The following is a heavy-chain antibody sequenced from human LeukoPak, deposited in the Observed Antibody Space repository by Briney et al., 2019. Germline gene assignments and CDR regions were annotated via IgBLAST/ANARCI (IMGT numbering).Heavy chain of an antibody. CDR1: GYTFPGYD. Sequence: ASVKVSCKASGYTFPGYDMHWVRQVPGQGLEWMGWINPNSGDANYAQNFQGRVTMTRDTSISTLYLELSRLRSDDTAMYYCVRAGCSAVSCHTWFAPWVQGTLVTVSS. D-gene: IGHD2-2*02. J-gene: IGHJ5*02. CDR2: INPNSGDA. CDR3: VRAGCSAVSCHTWFAP. V-gene: IGHV1-2*02.